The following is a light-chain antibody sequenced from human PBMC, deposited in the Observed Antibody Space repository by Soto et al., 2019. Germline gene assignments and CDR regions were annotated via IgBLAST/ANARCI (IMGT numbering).Light chain of an antibody. CDR3: QQSYSTPFT. J-gene: IGKJ5*01. V-gene: IGKV1-39*01. CDR2: AAS. CDR1: QSISSY. Sequence: DIQMTQSPSSLCSCVGYGVTITCRASQSISSYLNWYQQKPGKAPKLLIYAASSLQSGVPSRFSGSGSGTDFTLTISSLQPEDFATYYCQQSYSTPFTFGQGTRLEI.